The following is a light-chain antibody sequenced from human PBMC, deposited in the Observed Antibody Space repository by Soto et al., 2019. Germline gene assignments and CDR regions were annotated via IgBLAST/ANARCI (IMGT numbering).Light chain of an antibody. V-gene: IGLV2-14*01. CDR2: EVS. J-gene: IGLJ3*02. CDR3: TSYTSSSNLNGV. Sequence: QSALTQPASVSGSPGQSITISCTGTSSDVGGYNYVSWYQQHPGKAPKLMIYEVSYRPSGVSNRFSGSKSDNTASLTISGLQAEDEADYYCTSYTSSSNLNGVFGGGTKLTVL. CDR1: SSDVGGYNY.